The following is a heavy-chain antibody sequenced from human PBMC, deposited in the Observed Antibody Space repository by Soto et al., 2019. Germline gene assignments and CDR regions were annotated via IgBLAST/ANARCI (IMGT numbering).Heavy chain of an antibody. Sequence: PSETLSLTCTVSGGSISSYYWSWIRQPPGKGLEWIGYIYYSGSTNYNPSLKSRVTISVDTSKNQFSLKLSSVTAADTAVYYCARCGGSFEYSSSPNYDWGQGSLVTVSS. CDR1: GGSISSYY. V-gene: IGHV4-59*01. CDR2: IYYSGST. J-gene: IGHJ4*02. CDR3: ARCGGSFEYSSSPNYD. D-gene: IGHD6-6*01.